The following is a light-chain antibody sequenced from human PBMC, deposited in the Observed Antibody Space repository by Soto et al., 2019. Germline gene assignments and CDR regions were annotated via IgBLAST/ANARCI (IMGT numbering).Light chain of an antibody. CDR3: QQSESYPST. V-gene: IGKV1-9*01. J-gene: IGKJ4*02. CDR2: AAS. Sequence: IQLTLSPSSLSASIGDRVTITCRASQDINSFLAWYQQKPGKAPKLLIFAASTLQSGVPSRFSGSGSGTDFTLTISSLQPEDFATYYCQQSESYPSTFGGGTKVDIK. CDR1: QDINSF.